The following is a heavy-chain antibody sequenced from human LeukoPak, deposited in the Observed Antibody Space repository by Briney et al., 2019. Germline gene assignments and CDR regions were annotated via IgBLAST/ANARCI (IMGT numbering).Heavy chain of an antibody. J-gene: IGHJ4*02. CDR1: GGSISSGGYS. V-gene: IGHV4-30-2*01. CDR2: IYHSGST. Sequence: SETLSLTCAVSGGSISSGGYSWSWIRQPPGKGLEWIGYIYHSGSTYYNPSLKSRVTISVDRSKNQFSLKLSSVTAADTAMYYCARSSPYYYFDYWGQGTLVTVSS. D-gene: IGHD6-19*01. CDR3: ARSSPYYYFDY.